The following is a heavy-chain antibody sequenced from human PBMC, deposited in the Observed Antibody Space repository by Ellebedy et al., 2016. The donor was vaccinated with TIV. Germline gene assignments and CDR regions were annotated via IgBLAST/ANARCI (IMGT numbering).Heavy chain of an antibody. CDR2: ISIDGTT. CDR1: GFTFNRYG. V-gene: IGHV3-66*04. CDR3: ARQAGSNYFLIED. D-gene: IGHD4-11*01. Sequence: GESLKISCAAFGFTFNRYGMHWVRQAPGGGLEWVSVISIDGTTYYGDSVKGRFTISRDTSKNTVHLQMNSLRVEDTAVYYCARQAGSNYFLIEDWGQGTLVTVSS. J-gene: IGHJ4*02.